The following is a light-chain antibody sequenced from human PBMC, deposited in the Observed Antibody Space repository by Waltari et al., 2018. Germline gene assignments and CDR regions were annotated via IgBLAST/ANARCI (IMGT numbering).Light chain of an antibody. Sequence: DIQMTQSPDSLSASVGDRVTITCRASQSSSSYLNWYQQKPGKAPNLLIYAASSLQSGVPSTFSGNQSGTDFSHSISCLQPEDFSTYDCQPSHTTPLTFGQGTRLDMK. CDR3: QPSHTTPLT. CDR2: AAS. J-gene: IGKJ5*01. CDR1: QSSSSY. V-gene: IGKV1-39*01.